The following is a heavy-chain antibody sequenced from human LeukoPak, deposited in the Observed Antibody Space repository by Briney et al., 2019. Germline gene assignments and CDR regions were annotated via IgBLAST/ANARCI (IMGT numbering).Heavy chain of an antibody. J-gene: IGHJ6*03. Sequence: PGGSLRLSCATSGFTFSSHSMSWVRQAPVKGLEWVANIKQDGSEKHYVDSVKGRFSISRDNTKNSLYLQMNSLRVEDTAVYYCARAMGTSYGFWSGSYTVSYYYYMDVWGKGTTVTVSS. CDR2: IKQDGSEK. D-gene: IGHD3-3*01. CDR3: ARAMGTSYGFWSGSYTVSYYYYMDV. V-gene: IGHV3-7*01. CDR1: GFTFSSHS.